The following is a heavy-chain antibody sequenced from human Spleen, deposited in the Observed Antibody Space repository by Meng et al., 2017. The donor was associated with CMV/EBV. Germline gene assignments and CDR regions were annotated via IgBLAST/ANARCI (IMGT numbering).Heavy chain of an antibody. CDR3: AREAGYCSGASCRAYYYYALDV. D-gene: IGHD2-15*01. J-gene: IGHJ6*02. V-gene: IGHV4-39*07. CDR1: GGSINSRSHY. Sequence: GSLRLSCTVSGGSINSRSHYWGWIRQPPGKGLEWIGNIYYSGSTYYNPSLKSRVTILVDTSKNQFSLKLKSVTAADTAVYYCAREAGYCSGASCRAYYYYALDVWGQGTTVTVS. CDR2: IYYSGST.